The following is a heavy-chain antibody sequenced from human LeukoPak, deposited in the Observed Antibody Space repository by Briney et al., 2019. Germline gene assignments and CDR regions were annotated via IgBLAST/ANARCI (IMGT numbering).Heavy chain of an antibody. Sequence: PGGSLRLSCAASGFTFSSYAMSWVRQAPGKGLEWVSAISGSGGSTYYADSVKGRFTISRDNSKNTLYLQMNSLRAEDAAIYYCAISFVVVPTTPPRWFDYWGQGTLVTVSS. J-gene: IGHJ4*02. V-gene: IGHV3-23*01. CDR3: AISFVVVPTTPPRWFDY. D-gene: IGHD2-2*01. CDR1: GFTFSSYA. CDR2: ISGSGGST.